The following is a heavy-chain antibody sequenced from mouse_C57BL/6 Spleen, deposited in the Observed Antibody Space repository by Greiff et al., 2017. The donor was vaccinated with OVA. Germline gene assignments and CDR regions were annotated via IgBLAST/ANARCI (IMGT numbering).Heavy chain of an antibody. CDR1: GYTFTEYT. CDR3: ARHEERGLREGSWFAY. CDR2: FYPGSGSI. V-gene: IGHV1-62-2*01. Sequence: QVQLKESGAELVKPGASVKLSCKASGYTFTEYTIHWVKQRSGQGLEWIGWFYPGSGSIKYNEKFKDKATLTADESSSTVYMELSRLTSDDSAVYFCARHEERGLREGSWFAYWGQGTLVTVSA. D-gene: IGHD2-4*01. J-gene: IGHJ3*01.